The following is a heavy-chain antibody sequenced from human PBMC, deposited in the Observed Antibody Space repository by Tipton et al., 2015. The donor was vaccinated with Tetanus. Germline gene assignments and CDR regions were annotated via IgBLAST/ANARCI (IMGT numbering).Heavy chain of an antibody. CDR1: GFIFSSYG. J-gene: IGHJ4*02. V-gene: IGHV3-33*01. D-gene: IGHD2-15*01. CDR3: AREADCSGGSCFSGDFDT. CDR2: SWYDGTDK. Sequence: SGFIFSSYGIHWVRQAPGKGLEWLAVSWYDGTDKYYADSVKGRFTISRDNSKNTLYLQMNRLRAEDTALYYWAREADCSGGSCFSGDFDTWGQGTQVTVSS.